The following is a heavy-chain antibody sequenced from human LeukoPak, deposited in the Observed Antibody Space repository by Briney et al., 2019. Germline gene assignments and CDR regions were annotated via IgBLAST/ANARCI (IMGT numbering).Heavy chain of an antibody. CDR2: IKSDGSEE. D-gene: IGHD6-19*01. V-gene: IGHV3-7*01. CDR3: AKEKTVAGWYFDL. Sequence: GGSLRLSCVASGFPFEIYWMSWVRQGPGKGLEWVANIKSDGSEEYYADSVKGRLTASRDNAKNSLFLQMNSLRVEDTAVYYCAKEKTVAGWYFDLWGRGTLVTVSS. CDR1: GFPFEIYW. J-gene: IGHJ2*01.